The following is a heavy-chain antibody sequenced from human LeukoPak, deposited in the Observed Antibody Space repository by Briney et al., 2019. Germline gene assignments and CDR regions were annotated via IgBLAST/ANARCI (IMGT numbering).Heavy chain of an antibody. CDR3: ARVGGYSDFY. CDR1: GGSISSYN. D-gene: IGHD5-18*01. J-gene: IGHJ4*02. V-gene: IGHV4-59*01. Sequence: SETLSLTCTVSGGSISSYNWNCIWQPPGKGLEWIGYIYYTGSTNYNTSLKSRVTISVDTSKNQFSLNLSSVTAADTAVYYCARVGGYSDFYWGQGTLVTVSS. CDR2: IYYTGST.